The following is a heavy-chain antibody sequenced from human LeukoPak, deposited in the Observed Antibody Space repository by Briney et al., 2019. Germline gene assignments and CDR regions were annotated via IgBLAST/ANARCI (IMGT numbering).Heavy chain of an antibody. J-gene: IGHJ3*02. CDR3: ARDKGVVAASDAFDI. CDR2: ISTYNGNT. D-gene: IGHD2-15*01. Sequence: ASVKVSCKASGYTFTNYGISWVRQAPGQGLEWMGWISTYNGNTNYVQKLQGRVTMTTDTSTSTAYMELRSLTSDDTAVYYCARDKGVVAASDAFDIWGQGTMVTVSS. V-gene: IGHV1-18*01. CDR1: GYTFTNYG.